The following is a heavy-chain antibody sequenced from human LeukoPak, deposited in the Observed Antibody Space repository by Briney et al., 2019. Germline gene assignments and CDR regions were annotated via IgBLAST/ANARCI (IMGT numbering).Heavy chain of an antibody. D-gene: IGHD1-26*01. Sequence: RAPVKVSCKASGYIFTSYYIHWVRQAPGQGLEWMGIINPSDGSITYAQKFQGRVTMIRDTSTSTVYMELSSLRSEDTAMYYCARDREVGTTRKYFDYWGRGTLVTVSS. CDR3: ARDREVGTTRKYFDY. CDR2: INPSDGSI. V-gene: IGHV1-46*01. CDR1: GYIFTSYY. J-gene: IGHJ4*02.